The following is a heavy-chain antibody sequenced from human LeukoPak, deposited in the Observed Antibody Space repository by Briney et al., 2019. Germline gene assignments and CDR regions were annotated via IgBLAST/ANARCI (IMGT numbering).Heavy chain of an antibody. J-gene: IGHJ4*02. CDR1: GFTFDDYA. CDR3: AKAYSSGWYGYFDY. V-gene: IGHV3-9*03. D-gene: IGHD6-19*01. Sequence: PGRSLRLSCAASGFTFDDYAMHWVRQALGKGLEWVSGISWNSGSIGYADSVKGRFTISRDNAKNSLYLQMNSLRAEDMALYYCAKAYSSGWYGYFDYWGQGTLVTVSS. CDR2: ISWNSGSI.